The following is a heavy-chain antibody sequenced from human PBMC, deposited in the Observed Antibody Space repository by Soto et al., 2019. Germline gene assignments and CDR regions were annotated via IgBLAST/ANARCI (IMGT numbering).Heavy chain of an antibody. J-gene: IGHJ5*02. CDR2: INPNSGGT. CDR1: GYTFTGYY. V-gene: IGHV1-2*04. Sequence: ASVKVSCKASGYTFTGYYMHWVRQAPGQGLEWMGWINPNSGGTNYAQKFQGWVTMTRDTSISTAYMELSRLRSDDTAVYYCARGGYSRGWYWFDPWGQGTLVTVSS. CDR3: ARGGYSRGWYWFDP. D-gene: IGHD6-19*01.